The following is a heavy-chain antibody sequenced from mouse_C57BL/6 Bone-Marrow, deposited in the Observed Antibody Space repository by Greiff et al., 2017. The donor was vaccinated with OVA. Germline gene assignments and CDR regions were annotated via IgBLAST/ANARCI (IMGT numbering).Heavy chain of an antibody. CDR2: IDPETGGT. CDR3: ARGWLPHFDY. J-gene: IGHJ2*01. Sequence: QVQLKQSGAELVRPGASVTLSCKASGYTFTDYEMHWVKQTPVHGLEWIGAIDPETGGTAYNQKFKGKAILTADKSSSTAYMELRSLTSEDSAVYYCARGWLPHFDYWGQGTTLTVSS. CDR1: GYTFTDYE. D-gene: IGHD2-3*01. V-gene: IGHV1-15*01.